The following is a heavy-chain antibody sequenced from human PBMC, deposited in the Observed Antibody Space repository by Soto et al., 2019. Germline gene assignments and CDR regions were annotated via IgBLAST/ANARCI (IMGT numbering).Heavy chain of an antibody. V-gene: IGHV3-30*18. Sequence: SLRLSCAASGFTFSSYGMHWVRQAPGKGLEWVAVISYDGSNKYYADSVKGRFTISRDNSKNTLYLQMNSLRAEDTAVFYCANDRDLLLLLWFGEQYYGEEGMDVWGQGTTVTVSS. CDR1: GFTFSSYG. J-gene: IGHJ6*02. D-gene: IGHD3-10*01. CDR3: ANDRDLLLLLWFGEQYYGEEGMDV. CDR2: ISYDGSNK.